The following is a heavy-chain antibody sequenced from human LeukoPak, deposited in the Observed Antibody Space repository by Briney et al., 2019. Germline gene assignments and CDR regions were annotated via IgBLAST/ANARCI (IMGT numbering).Heavy chain of an antibody. Sequence: GGSLRLSCAASGFTVSTNFLNWVRQAPGKGLEWVTVIYSSGTTYYADSVKGRFTISRDKSKNTLYLQMNSLRAEDTAVYYCGGFEAAAGLDYWGQGTLVTVSS. D-gene: IGHD6-13*01. CDR3: GGFEAAAGLDY. CDR1: GFTVSTNF. J-gene: IGHJ4*02. CDR2: IYSSGTT. V-gene: IGHV3-53*01.